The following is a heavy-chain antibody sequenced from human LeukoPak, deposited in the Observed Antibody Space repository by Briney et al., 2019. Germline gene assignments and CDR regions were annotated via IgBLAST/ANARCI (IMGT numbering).Heavy chain of an antibody. CDR3: ARNAEYCMDV. Sequence: PSGTLSLTCAVSGGSISSSNWWSWVRQPPGKGLEWIGEIFRSGSTSYSPSLKSRVTISLDKSKNQFSLELSSVTAADTAIYYCARNAEYCMDVWGKGTTVTVSS. CDR1: GGSISSSNW. CDR2: IFRSGST. V-gene: IGHV4-4*02. D-gene: IGHD2-8*01. J-gene: IGHJ6*03.